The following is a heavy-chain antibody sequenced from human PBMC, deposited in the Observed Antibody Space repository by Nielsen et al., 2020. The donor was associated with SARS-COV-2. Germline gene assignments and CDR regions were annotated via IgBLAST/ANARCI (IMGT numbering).Heavy chain of an antibody. Sequence: GGSLRLSCAASGFTFSSYGMHWVRQAPGKGLEWVAVIWYDGSNKYYADSVKGRFTISRDNSKNTLYLQMNSLRAEDTAVYYCARDIGIAAAGTGNYWGQGTLVTVSS. V-gene: IGHV3-33*01. CDR2: IWYDGSNK. CDR3: ARDIGIAAAGTGNY. D-gene: IGHD6-13*01. CDR1: GFTFSSYG. J-gene: IGHJ4*02.